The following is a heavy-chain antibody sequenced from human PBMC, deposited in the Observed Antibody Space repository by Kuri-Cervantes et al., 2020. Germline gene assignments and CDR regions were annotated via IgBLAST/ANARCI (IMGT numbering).Heavy chain of an antibody. Sequence: SVKVSCKVSGGVFSSYGFVWVRQAPGQGLEWMGRTIPMFGTATYAQKVQGRIKITTDEFTGTVYMDLSSLRSEDTAVYYCARVGIVVAYNWFDPWGQGTLVTVSS. J-gene: IGHJ5*02. D-gene: IGHD6-19*01. V-gene: IGHV1-69*05. CDR1: GGVFSSYG. CDR2: TIPMFGTA. CDR3: ARVGIVVAYNWFDP.